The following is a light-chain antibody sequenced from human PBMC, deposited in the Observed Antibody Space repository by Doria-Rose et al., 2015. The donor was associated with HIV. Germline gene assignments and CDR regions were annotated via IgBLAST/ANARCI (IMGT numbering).Light chain of an antibody. Sequence: EIVLTQSPGTLSLSPGERATLSCRASQSFSSTYLAWYQQKPGQAPSLLTYDGSTRATGIPDRFSVSGSGTDFTLTINRLEPEDFALYYCHQYGTSWTFGQGTKVEI. CDR1: QSFSSTY. J-gene: IGKJ1*01. CDR2: DGS. V-gene: IGKV3-20*01. CDR3: HQYGTSWT.